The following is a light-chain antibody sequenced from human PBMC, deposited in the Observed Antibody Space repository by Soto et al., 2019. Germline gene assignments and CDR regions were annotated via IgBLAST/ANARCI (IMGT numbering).Light chain of an antibody. Sequence: EILITQSPPTLSVFPGERATLSCRASQTISTNLAWYQQKPGQAPRLLISAASSRAPGIPARFSGSGSGTDFTLTISSLQSEDSAVYYCQHYNNRPPYTFGQGTTLEIK. V-gene: IGKV3-15*01. CDR3: QHYNNRPPYT. J-gene: IGKJ2*01. CDR1: QTISTN. CDR2: AAS.